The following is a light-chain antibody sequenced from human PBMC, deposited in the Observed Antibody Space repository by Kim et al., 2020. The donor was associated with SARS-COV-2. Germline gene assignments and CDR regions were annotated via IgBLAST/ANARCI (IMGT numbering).Light chain of an antibody. CDR2: GAS. Sequence: EIVMTQSPATLSVSPGERATLSCRASQSVSSNLAWYQQKPGQAPRLLIYGASTRATGIPARFSGSGSGTEFTLTISSLQSEDFALYYCQQCNNWPRTFGQGTKVDIK. V-gene: IGKV3-15*01. J-gene: IGKJ1*01. CDR1: QSVSSN. CDR3: QQCNNWPRT.